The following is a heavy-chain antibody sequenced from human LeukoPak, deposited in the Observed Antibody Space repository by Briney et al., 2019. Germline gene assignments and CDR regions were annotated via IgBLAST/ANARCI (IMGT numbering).Heavy chain of an antibody. D-gene: IGHD3-22*01. Sequence: PSETLSLTCTVSGGSISSSSYYWGWIRQPPGKGLEWIGSIYYSGSTYYTPSLKSRVTISVDTSKNQFSLQLSSVTAADTAVYYCASCSRGSGYLLSYYYYYMDVWGKGTTVTISS. CDR1: GGSISSSSYY. CDR2: IYYSGST. CDR3: ASCSRGSGYLLSYYYYYMDV. V-gene: IGHV4-39*01. J-gene: IGHJ6*03.